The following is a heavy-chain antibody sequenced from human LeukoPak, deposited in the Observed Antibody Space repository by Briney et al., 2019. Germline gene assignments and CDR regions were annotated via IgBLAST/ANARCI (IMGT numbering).Heavy chain of an antibody. Sequence: GESLKISCKGSGYSFTLYWIGWVGQMPGKGLEWMGIIYPGDSDTRYSPSFQGQVTISADKSISTAYLQWSSLKASDTAMYYCARLHCRSTSGHDRRTNWFDLWGQGILVTVSS. J-gene: IGHJ5*02. CDR1: GYSFTLYW. CDR3: ARLHCRSTSGHDRRTNWFDL. D-gene: IGHD2-2*01. V-gene: IGHV5-51*01. CDR2: IYPGDSDT.